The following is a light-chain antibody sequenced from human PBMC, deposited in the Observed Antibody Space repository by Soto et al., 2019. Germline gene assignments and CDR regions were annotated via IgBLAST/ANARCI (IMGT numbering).Light chain of an antibody. CDR1: QSVSGN. CDR2: GAS. Sequence: EIVMTQSPATLSVSPGERATLSCRASQSVSGNLAWYQQKPGQAPRLLIYGASTRATAIPARFSGSESGTAFTPNISILQSEDFVVYYCQEYNNWPPAFGQGTKVEIK. V-gene: IGKV3-15*01. J-gene: IGKJ1*01. CDR3: QEYNNWPPA.